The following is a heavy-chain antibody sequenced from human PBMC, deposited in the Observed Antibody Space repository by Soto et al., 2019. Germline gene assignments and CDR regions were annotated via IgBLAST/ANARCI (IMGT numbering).Heavy chain of an antibody. Sequence: ASVKVSCKASGYTFTSCGISWVRQAPGQGLEWMGWISAYNGNTNYAQKLQGRVTMTTDTSTSTAYMELRSLRSDDTAVYYCARYLAGLGTIFGVVITGNYYYYGMDVWGQGTTVTVSS. V-gene: IGHV1-18*01. D-gene: IGHD3-3*01. CDR3: ARYLAGLGTIFGVVITGNYYYYGMDV. CDR2: ISAYNGNT. J-gene: IGHJ6*02. CDR1: GYTFTSCG.